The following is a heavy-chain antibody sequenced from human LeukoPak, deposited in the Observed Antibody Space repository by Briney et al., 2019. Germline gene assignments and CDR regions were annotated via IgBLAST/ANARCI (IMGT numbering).Heavy chain of an antibody. CDR2: TKQDGSEK. Sequence: GGSLRLSCAASGFTFTRHWMSWVRQAPGKGLEWVANTKQDGSEKYYADSVKGRFTISRDNSKNTLYLQMNSLRAEDTAVYYCARGPGAFDYWGQGTLVTVSS. J-gene: IGHJ4*02. V-gene: IGHV3-7*01. CDR1: GFTFTRHW. CDR3: ARGPGAFDY.